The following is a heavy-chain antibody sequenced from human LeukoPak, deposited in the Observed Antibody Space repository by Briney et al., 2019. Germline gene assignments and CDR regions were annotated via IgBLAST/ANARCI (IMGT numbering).Heavy chain of an antibody. CDR3: ARLYSGYDPPDY. CDR1: GDSISTYY. Sequence: TSETLSLTCTVSGDSISTYYWSWVRQPPGKGLEWIGSIHYTGSTYYNPSLKSRVTISVDTSENQFSLKVSSVTAADTVVYYCARLYSGYDPPDYWGQGTLVTVSS. V-gene: IGHV4-39*01. J-gene: IGHJ4*02. D-gene: IGHD5-12*01. CDR2: IHYTGST.